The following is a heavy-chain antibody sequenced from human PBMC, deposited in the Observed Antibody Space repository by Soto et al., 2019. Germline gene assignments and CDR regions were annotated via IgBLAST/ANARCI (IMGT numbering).Heavy chain of an antibody. J-gene: IGHJ4*02. CDR3: AKSGTGYYFDY. Sequence: QVQLVESGGGVVQPGRSLRLSCAASGFTFSSYGMHWVRQAPGKGLEWVAVIWYDGSNKYYADSVKGRLTISRDNSKNTLYLQMNSLRAEDTAVYYCAKSGTGYYFDYWGQGTLVTVSS. CDR2: IWYDGSNK. V-gene: IGHV3-33*06. D-gene: IGHD3-10*01. CDR1: GFTFSSYG.